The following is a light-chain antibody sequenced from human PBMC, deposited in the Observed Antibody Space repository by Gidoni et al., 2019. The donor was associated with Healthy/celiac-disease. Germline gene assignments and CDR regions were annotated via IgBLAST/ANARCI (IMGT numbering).Light chain of an antibody. Sequence: DIQMTPSPSSLSASVGDRVTITCRASQRISSYLNWYQQKPGKAPKLLIYAASSLQSGVPSRFSGSGSGTDFTLTISSLQPEDFATYYCQQSYSTPPVTFGGXTKVEIK. CDR2: AAS. CDR1: QRISSY. V-gene: IGKV1-39*01. CDR3: QQSYSTPPVT. J-gene: IGKJ4*01.